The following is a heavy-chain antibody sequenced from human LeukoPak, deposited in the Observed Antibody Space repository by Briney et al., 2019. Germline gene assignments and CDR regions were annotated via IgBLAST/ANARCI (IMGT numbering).Heavy chain of an antibody. Sequence: PSETLSLTCTVSGGSISSYYWSWIRQSPSRGLEWLGRTYYMSKWYNDYAVSVKSRITINPDTSKNQFSLQLNSVTPEDTAVYYCARGWLQSYFDYWGQGTLV. CDR2: TYYMSKWYN. CDR1: GGSISSYY. V-gene: IGHV6-1*01. D-gene: IGHD5-24*01. CDR3: ARGWLQSYFDY. J-gene: IGHJ4*02.